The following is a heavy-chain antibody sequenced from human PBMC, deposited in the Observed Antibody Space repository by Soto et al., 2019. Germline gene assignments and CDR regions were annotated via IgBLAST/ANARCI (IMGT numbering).Heavy chain of an antibody. Sequence: EVQLLEAGGDLIQPGGSLRLSCAASGFTFSSYTMTWVRQAPGKGLEWVSAINGGGGSTYYADSVKGRFTISRDNSKDTLYLQMNSLRAEDTAVYYCAKDKVCSGGSGYYDYWGQGTLVTVSS. CDR3: AKDKVCSGGSGYYDY. V-gene: IGHV3-23*01. J-gene: IGHJ4*02. CDR1: GFTFSSYT. CDR2: INGGGGST. D-gene: IGHD2-15*01.